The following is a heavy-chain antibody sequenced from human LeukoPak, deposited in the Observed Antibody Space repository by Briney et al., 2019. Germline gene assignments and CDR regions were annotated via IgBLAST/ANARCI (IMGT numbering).Heavy chain of an antibody. D-gene: IGHD1-26*01. CDR3: ATIWAASGSYLHIRDY. CDR1: GYTLTELS. CDR2: FDPEDGET. V-gene: IGHV1-24*01. Sequence: ASVKVSCKVSGYTLTELSMHWVRQAPGKGLEWMGGFDPEDGETIYAQKFQGRVTMTEDTSTDTAYMELSSLRSEDTAVYYCATIWAASGSYLHIRDYWGQGTLVSVSS. J-gene: IGHJ4*02.